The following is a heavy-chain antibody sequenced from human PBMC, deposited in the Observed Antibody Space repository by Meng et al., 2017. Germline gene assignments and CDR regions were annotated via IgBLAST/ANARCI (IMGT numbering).Heavy chain of an antibody. CDR1: GFTFSDYY. CDR2: INHSGST. Sequence: GSLRLSCAASGFTFSDYYMSWIRQPPGKGLEWIGEINHSGSTYYNPSLKSRVTISVDTSKNQFSLKLSSVTAADTAVYYYATRNDYGDYVRRYNAFDIWGQGTMVTVSS. J-gene: IGHJ3*02. D-gene: IGHD4-17*01. CDR3: ATRNDYGDYVRRYNAFDI. V-gene: IGHV4-34*08.